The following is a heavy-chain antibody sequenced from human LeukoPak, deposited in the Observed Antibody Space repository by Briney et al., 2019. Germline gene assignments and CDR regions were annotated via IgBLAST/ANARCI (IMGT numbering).Heavy chain of an antibody. D-gene: IGHD1-26*01. CDR2: ISASGSTT. J-gene: IGHJ4*02. CDR3: AKDEKAGAGDFDY. V-gene: IGHV3-23*01. CDR1: GFTFSSYG. Sequence: GGTLRLSCAASGFTFSSYGVTWVRQAPGKGLEWVSVISASGSTTYYADSVKGRFTISRDNSKSSLYLQMNSLRAEDTAVYYCAKDEKAGAGDFDYWGQGTLVTVSS.